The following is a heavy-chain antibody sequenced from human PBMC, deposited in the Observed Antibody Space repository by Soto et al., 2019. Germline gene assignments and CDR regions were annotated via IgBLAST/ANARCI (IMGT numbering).Heavy chain of an antibody. CDR1: GYTFTSYY. Sequence: ASVKVSCKASGYTFTSYYMHWVRQAPGQGLEWMGIINPSGGSTSYAQKLQGRVTMTRDTSTSTVYMELSSLRSEDTAVYYCARVKRRGYSYGQRGGMDVWGQGTTVTVSS. V-gene: IGHV1-46*01. CDR3: ARVKRRGYSYGQRGGMDV. J-gene: IGHJ6*02. D-gene: IGHD5-18*01. CDR2: INPSGGST.